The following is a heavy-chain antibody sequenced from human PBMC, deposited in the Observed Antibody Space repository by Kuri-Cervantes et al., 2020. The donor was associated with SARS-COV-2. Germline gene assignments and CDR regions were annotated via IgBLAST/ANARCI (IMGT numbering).Heavy chain of an antibody. J-gene: IGHJ4*02. CDR1: GFTFSSYG. V-gene: IGHV3-30*02. Sequence: GESLKISCAASGFTFSSYGMHWVRQAPGKGLEWVAFIRYDGSNKYYADSVKGRFTISRDNAKNTLYLQMNSLRAEDTAVYYCARPLVAGPHYFDFWGQGTLVTVSS. CDR2: IRYDGSNK. D-gene: IGHD6-19*01. CDR3: ARPLVAGPHYFDF.